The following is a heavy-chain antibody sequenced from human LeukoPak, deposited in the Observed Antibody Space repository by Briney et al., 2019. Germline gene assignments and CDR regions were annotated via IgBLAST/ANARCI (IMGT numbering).Heavy chain of an antibody. D-gene: IGHD6-13*01. Sequence: GRSLRLSCAASGFTFSSYGMHWVRQAPGKGLEWVAVISYDGSNKHYADSVKGRFTISRDNSKNTLYLQMNSLRAEDTAVYYCAKSAGYWGQGTLVTVSS. CDR2: ISYDGSNK. V-gene: IGHV3-30*18. CDR3: AKSAGY. J-gene: IGHJ4*02. CDR1: GFTFSSYG.